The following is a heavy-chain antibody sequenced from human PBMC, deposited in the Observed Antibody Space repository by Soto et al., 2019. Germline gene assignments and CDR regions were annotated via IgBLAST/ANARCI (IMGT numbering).Heavy chain of an antibody. J-gene: IGHJ5*02. CDR3: ARWYYDFWSGFFTHYFDP. CDR1: GGSLSPYY. Sequence: PSETLSLTCGVYGGSLSPYYWSWIRQTPGKGLEWIAEINHSGTTNYNPSLESRVTISIDTSKNQFSLKLRSVTAADTAVYYCARWYYDFWSGFFTHYFDPWGQGTQVT. V-gene: IGHV4-34*01. D-gene: IGHD3-3*01. CDR2: INHSGTT.